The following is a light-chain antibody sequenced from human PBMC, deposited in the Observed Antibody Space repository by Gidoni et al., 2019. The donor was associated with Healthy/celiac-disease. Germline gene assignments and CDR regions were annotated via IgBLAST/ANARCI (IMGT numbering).Light chain of an antibody. CDR3: QQRYSTPWT. V-gene: IGKV1-39*01. CDR1: QSISSY. Sequence: IQMTQSPSSLSASVGDRVTITCRASQSISSYFNWYQQKPGKAPKLLIYAASSLQSGVPSRFSGSGSGTDFTLTISSLQPEDFATYYCQQRYSTPWTFGQGTKVEIK. J-gene: IGKJ1*01. CDR2: AAS.